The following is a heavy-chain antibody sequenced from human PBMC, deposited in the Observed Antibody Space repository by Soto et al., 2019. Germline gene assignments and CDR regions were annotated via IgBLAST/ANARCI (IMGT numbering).Heavy chain of an antibody. Sequence: SETLSLTCTVSGGSITGYYWSWIRQPPGKGLEWIGYIYYSGTTSYNPSLYSRVTMSVDRSKNQFSLKVNSVTAADTAVYYCARESYFGSGANVVAYWGKGTLVTVSS. V-gene: IGHV4-59*01. CDR3: ARESYFGSGANVVAY. CDR1: GGSITGYY. J-gene: IGHJ4*02. CDR2: IYYSGTT. D-gene: IGHD3-10*01.